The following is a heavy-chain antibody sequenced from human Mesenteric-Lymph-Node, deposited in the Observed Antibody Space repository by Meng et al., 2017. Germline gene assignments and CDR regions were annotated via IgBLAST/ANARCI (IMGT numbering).Heavy chain of an antibody. J-gene: IGHJ6*02. V-gene: IGHV5-51*01. Sequence: GESLKISCKGSGYSFSNHWIGWVRQVPGEGLEWMGIIYPRDSDIKYSPSFQGQVTISADTSVSTAYLQWSSLKASDTAMYYCARSRTTLHTRYYYYGMDVWGQGTTVTVSS. CDR2: IYPRDSDI. CDR3: ARSRTTLHTRYYYYGMDV. CDR1: GYSFSNHW. D-gene: IGHD2/OR15-2a*01.